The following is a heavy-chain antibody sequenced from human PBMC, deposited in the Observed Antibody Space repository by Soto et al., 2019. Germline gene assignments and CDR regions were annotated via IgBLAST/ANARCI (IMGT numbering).Heavy chain of an antibody. D-gene: IGHD6-19*01. CDR2: IYPGDSDT. Sequence: PGESLKFSCKGSGYSFTSYWIGWVRQMPGKGREWLGFIYPGDSDTRYSPSIQGQVTISAGKYISTAYLQWSSLKTSDTAMYYCARTPDSNQKYSSGWDIYYFDNWGQGTVVTVSS. V-gene: IGHV5-51*01. CDR1: GYSFTSYW. J-gene: IGHJ4*02. CDR3: ARTPDSNQKYSSGWDIYYFDN.